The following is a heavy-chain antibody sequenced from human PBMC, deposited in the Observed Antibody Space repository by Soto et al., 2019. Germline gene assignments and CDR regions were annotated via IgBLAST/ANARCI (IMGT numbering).Heavy chain of an antibody. CDR2: ISHSGTA. D-gene: IGHD1-20*01. CDR1: GDSISSSHW. V-gene: IGHV4-4*02. Sequence: QVHLQESGPGLVKPSGTLSLTCAVSGDSISSSHWWTWVRQSPGKGLEYIGEISHSGTANSNPSLKSRVTLSVDTSKNHFSLTLNSVTAADTAVYYCARVVLSITRGAFDAWGQGTPVTVSP. CDR3: ARVVLSITRGAFDA. J-gene: IGHJ3*01.